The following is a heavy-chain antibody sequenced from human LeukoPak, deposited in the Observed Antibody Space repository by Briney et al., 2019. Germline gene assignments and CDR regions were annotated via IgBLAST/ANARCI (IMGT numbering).Heavy chain of an antibody. V-gene: IGHV4-39*07. J-gene: IGHJ4*02. CDR1: GGSISSGSYY. CDR2: IYYSGST. CDR3: ARDRFGGVMDY. Sequence: ASETLSLTCTVSGGSISSGSYYWGWIRQPPGKGLEWIGSIYYSGSTYYNPSLKSRVTISVDTSKNQFSLKLSSVTAADTAVYYCARDRFGGVMDYWGQGTLVTVSS. D-gene: IGHD3-16*01.